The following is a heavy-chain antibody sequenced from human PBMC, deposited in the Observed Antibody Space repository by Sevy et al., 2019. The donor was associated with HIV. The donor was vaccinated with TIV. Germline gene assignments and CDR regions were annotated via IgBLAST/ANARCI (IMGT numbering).Heavy chain of an antibody. CDR3: ARGPPRYYYYGLDV. CDR1: VYTFSRYG. Sequence: ASVKVSCKASVYTFSRYGITWVRQAPGQGLEWMGWISTHDAITDYAQKLQGRATMTTDTSTSTAYMELRSLRSDDTAVYYCARGPPRYYYYGLDVWGQGTTVTVSS. CDR2: ISTHDAIT. V-gene: IGHV1-18*01. J-gene: IGHJ6*02.